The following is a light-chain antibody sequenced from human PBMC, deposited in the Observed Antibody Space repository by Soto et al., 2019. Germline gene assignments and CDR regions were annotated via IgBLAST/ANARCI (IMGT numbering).Light chain of an antibody. CDR3: QQCGSSPS. CDR1: QRVRISY. V-gene: IGKV3-20*01. J-gene: IGKJ1*01. CDR2: DKS. Sequence: EIVLTQSPGTLSLSPGEKAPLFCSASQRVRISYLAWYPQKPGQAPRHLIYDKSSRATGIPDRFSGSGSGTDFTRAISRLEPEDFAVYYCQQCGSSPSFGQGTKVELK.